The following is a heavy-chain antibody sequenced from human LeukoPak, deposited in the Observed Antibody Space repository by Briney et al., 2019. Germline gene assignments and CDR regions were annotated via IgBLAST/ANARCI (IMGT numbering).Heavy chain of an antibody. CDR1: GYSFTSYW. V-gene: IGHV5-51*01. CDR3: GRHLLGTTTWTPFDY. CDR2: IYPGDSDT. D-gene: IGHD4-11*01. Sequence: GESLKISCKGSGYSFTSYWIGWVRQMPGKGLEWMGIIYPGDSDTRYSPSFQGQVTISADKSISTAYLQWSSLKASDTAMYYCGRHLLGTTTWTPFDYWGQGTLVTVSS. J-gene: IGHJ4*02.